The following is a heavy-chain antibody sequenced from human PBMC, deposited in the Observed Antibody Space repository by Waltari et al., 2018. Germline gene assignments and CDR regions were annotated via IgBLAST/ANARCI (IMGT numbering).Heavy chain of an antibody. J-gene: IGHJ4*02. Sequence: QVQLQESGPGLVKSSETLSLTCAVSGFSIRNGYYWGWIRQPPGKGLEWIGSIYYSAHTYINPSLKSRVTMSVDMSKNQFSPKLNSVTSTDTAVYYCARASGAAGWYYFDNWGQGTLVTVSS. D-gene: IGHD6-13*01. CDR2: IYYSAHT. V-gene: IGHV4-38-2*01. CDR1: GFSIRNGYY. CDR3: ARASGAAGWYYFDN.